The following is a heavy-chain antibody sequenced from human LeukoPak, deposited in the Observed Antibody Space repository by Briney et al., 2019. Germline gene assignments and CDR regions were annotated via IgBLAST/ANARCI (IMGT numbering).Heavy chain of an antibody. Sequence: GGSLRHSCAASGFTFSSYGTHWVRQAPGKGLEWVAVIWYDGSNKYYADSVKGRFTISRDNSKNTLYLQMNSLRVEDTAVYYCARDRGWPAVHFDLWGQGTLVTVSS. CDR3: ARDRGWPAVHFDL. CDR1: GFTFSSYG. D-gene: IGHD2-15*01. J-gene: IGHJ4*02. V-gene: IGHV3-33*01. CDR2: IWYDGSNK.